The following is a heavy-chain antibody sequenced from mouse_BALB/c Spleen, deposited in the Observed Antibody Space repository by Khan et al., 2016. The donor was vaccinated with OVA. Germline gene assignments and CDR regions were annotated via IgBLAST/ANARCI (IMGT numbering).Heavy chain of an antibody. CDR3: ARDSNFDY. V-gene: IGHV5-17*02. CDR2: ISSGSSSI. J-gene: IGHJ2*01. Sequence: LVESGGGLVQPGGSRKLSCAASGFTFSRFGMHWVRQAPEKGLEWVAYISSGSSSIYYADTVKGRFTISRDNPKNTLFLQMTSLRSEDTAMYYCARDSNFDYWGQGTTRTVSS. CDR1: GFTFSRFG.